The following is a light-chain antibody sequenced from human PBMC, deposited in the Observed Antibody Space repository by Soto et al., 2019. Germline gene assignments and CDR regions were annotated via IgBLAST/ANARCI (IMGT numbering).Light chain of an antibody. CDR1: QSVLYNSNNKNY. V-gene: IGKV4-1*01. Sequence: DIVMTQSPDSLAVSLGERATINCRSTQSVLYNSNNKNYLAWYQQKAGQPPRLLIYWASTRESGVPDRFSGSGAGTDFTLTISSLQAEDVAVYYCQQYDGSPRTFGQGTKVEIK. J-gene: IGKJ1*01. CDR3: QQYDGSPRT. CDR2: WAS.